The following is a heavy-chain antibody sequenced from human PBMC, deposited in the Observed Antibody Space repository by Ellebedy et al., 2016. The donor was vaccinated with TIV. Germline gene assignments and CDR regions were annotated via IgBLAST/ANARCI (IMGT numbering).Heavy chain of an antibody. J-gene: IGHJ4*02. CDR1: GFSFSDYA. V-gene: IGHV3-23*01. D-gene: IGHD4-23*01. Sequence: GGSLRLXXVVSGFSFSDYAMSWVRQAPGKGLQWVSSISFSGGITYSADSVKGRFTISRDNSKNTVYLQMNSLRAEDAAIYYCAKDQGSTVVSKGRDCWGQGTLVTVSS. CDR2: ISFSGGIT. CDR3: AKDQGSTVVSKGRDC.